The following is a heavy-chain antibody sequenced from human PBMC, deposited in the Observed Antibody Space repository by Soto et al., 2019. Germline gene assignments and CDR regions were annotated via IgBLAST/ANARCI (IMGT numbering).Heavy chain of an antibody. V-gene: IGHV3-49*03. CDR3: TRYTYTRRYSYFGMDV. D-gene: IGHD1-1*01. CDR2: IRSKAYGETT. CDR1: GFIFGDYA. Sequence: PGGSLRLSCASAGFIFGDYAISWSRQAPWKGLEWVGVIRSKAYGETTDYAASVKGRFTIFRDDSKSIAYLQLNSLQSDDTGVYYCTRYTYTRRYSYFGMDVWGRGTTVTVSS. J-gene: IGHJ6*02.